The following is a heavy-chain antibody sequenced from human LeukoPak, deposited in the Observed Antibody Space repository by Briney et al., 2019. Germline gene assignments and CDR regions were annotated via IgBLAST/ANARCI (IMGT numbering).Heavy chain of an antibody. D-gene: IGHD3-22*01. CDR1: GYSFTSYW. V-gene: IGHV5-51*01. Sequence: GESLKISCKGSGYSFTSYWIGWVRQMPGKGLEWMGIIYPSDSDTRYSPSFQGQVTISADKSISTAYLQWSSLKASDAAMYYCARSTYYYDSSGYLTYDAFDIWGQGTMVTVSS. CDR2: IYPSDSDT. J-gene: IGHJ3*02. CDR3: ARSTYYYDSSGYLTYDAFDI.